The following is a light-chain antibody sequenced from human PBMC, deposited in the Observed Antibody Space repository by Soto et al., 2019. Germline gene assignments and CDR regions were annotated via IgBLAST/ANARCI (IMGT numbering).Light chain of an antibody. CDR2: KAS. Sequence: DIQMTQSPSTPSASVGDRVTITCRAGQSISSWLAWYQQKPGKAPKLLIYKASSLESGVPSRFSGSGSWTEFTLTISSLQPDDFATYYCQQYSSYPFTFGPGTKVDIK. V-gene: IGKV1-5*03. CDR1: QSISSW. CDR3: QQYSSYPFT. J-gene: IGKJ3*01.